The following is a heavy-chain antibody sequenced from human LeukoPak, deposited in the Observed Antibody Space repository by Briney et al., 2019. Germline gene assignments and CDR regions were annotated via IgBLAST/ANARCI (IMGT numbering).Heavy chain of an antibody. V-gene: IGHV3-64*01. CDR3: ARVYSIVGAVRGAFDI. CDR2: ISSNGGST. D-gene: IGHD1-26*01. J-gene: IGHJ3*02. Sequence: GGSLRLSCAASGFTFSSYAMHWVRQAPGKGLEYVSAISSNGGSTYYANSVKGRFTISRDNSKNTLYLQMGSLRAEDMAVYYCARVYSIVGAVRGAFDIWGQGTMVTVSS. CDR1: GFTFSSYA.